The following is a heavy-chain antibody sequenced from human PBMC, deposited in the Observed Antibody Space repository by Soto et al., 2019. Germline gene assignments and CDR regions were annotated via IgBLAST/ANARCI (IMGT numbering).Heavy chain of an antibody. CDR1: GITLVNAW. CDR3: ATPRQGTHGYGY. Sequence: EVQLVESGGGLVKPGGSLRLSCAASGITLVNAWMTWVRQAPGKGLEWVGRIKSKADGSTTEYGSPVKDRFIISRDDSDNTLHLQMEGLKTEDTAVYYCATPRQGTHGYGYWGQGTLVTVSS. V-gene: IGHV3-15*01. D-gene: IGHD5-18*01. CDR2: IKSKADGSTT. J-gene: IGHJ4*02.